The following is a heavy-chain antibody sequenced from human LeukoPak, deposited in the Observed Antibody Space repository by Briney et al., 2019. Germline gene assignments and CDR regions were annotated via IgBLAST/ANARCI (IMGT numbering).Heavy chain of an antibody. D-gene: IGHD5-18*01. CDR3: ASPAAMVTGTLDY. J-gene: IGHJ4*02. CDR2: INPNSGGT. Sequence: ASVKVSCKASGYTFTGYYMHWVRQAPGQGLEWMGWINPNSGGTNYAQKFQGRVTITADKSTSTAYMELSSLRSEDTAVYYCASPAAMVTGTLDYWGQGTLVTVSS. V-gene: IGHV1-2*02. CDR1: GYTFTGYY.